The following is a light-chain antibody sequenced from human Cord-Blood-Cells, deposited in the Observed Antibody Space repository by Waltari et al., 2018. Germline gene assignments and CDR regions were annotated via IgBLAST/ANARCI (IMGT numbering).Light chain of an antibody. Sequence: SYELTQPPSVSVSPGQTARITCSGDALPKQYAYWYQQKPGQAPVLVIYKDSERPSGIHERFSDSSSGTTVTLTISGVQAEDEADYYCQSADSSGTYVVFGGGTKLTVL. CDR3: QSADSSGTYVV. V-gene: IGLV3-25*03. CDR1: ALPKQY. J-gene: IGLJ2*01. CDR2: KDS.